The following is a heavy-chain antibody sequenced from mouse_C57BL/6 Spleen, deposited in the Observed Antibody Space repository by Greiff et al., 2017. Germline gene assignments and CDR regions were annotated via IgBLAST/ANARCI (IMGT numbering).Heavy chain of an antibody. J-gene: IGHJ4*01. CDR1: GYAFSSYW. CDR2: IYPGDGDT. Sequence: QVQLKQSGAELVKPGASVKISCKASGYAFSSYWMNWVKQRPGKGLEWIGQIYPGDGDTNYNGKFKGKATLTADKSSSTAYMQLSSLTSEDSAVYFCARCGTDYYAMDYWGQGPSVTVSS. D-gene: IGHD4-1*01. CDR3: ARCGTDYYAMDY. V-gene: IGHV1-80*01.